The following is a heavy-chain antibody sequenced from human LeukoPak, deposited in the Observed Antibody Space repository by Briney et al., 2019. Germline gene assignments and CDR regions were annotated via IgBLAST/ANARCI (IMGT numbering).Heavy chain of an antibody. D-gene: IGHD3-10*01. CDR1: GFTFSSYS. CDR2: ISSSSSTI. Sequence: QPGGSLRLSCAASGFTFSSYSMNWVRQAPGKGLEWVSYISSSSSTIYYADSVKGRFTISRDNAKNSLYLQMNSLRAEDTAVYYCAKDRVDGSGSQFDSWGQGSLVTVSS. V-gene: IGHV3-48*01. J-gene: IGHJ4*02. CDR3: AKDRVDGSGSQFDS.